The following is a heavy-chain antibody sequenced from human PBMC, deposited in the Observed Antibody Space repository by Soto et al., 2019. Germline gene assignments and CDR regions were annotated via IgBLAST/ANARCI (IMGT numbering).Heavy chain of an antibody. D-gene: IGHD3-16*01. J-gene: IGHJ4*02. CDR3: ARDHGGGGLALEY. CDR1: GFTFSDYY. Sequence: QVHLEESGGGLVKPGGSLRLSCTASGFTFSDYYMSWIGQAPGKGLEWISDISDSGRITHHADSVEGRFTISRDNAKGSLYLQLNNLRPEDSAIYYCARDHGGGGLALEYWGQGTLVSVSS. CDR2: ISDSGRIT. V-gene: IGHV3-11*01.